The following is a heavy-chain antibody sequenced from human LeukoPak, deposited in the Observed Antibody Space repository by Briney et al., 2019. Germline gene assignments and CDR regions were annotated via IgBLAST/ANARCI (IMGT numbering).Heavy chain of an antibody. J-gene: IGHJ1*01. CDR3: AQWCGPLQH. V-gene: IGHV4-39*07. Sequence: PSETLSLTCTVSGGSISSSSYYWGWIRQPPGKGLEWIGSIYYSGSTYYNPSLERRVTISVDTSKNQFSLKLSSLTAADTAVYYCAQWCGPLQHWGQGTLVTVSS. CDR2: IYYSGST. CDR1: GGSISSSSYY. D-gene: IGHD3-10*01.